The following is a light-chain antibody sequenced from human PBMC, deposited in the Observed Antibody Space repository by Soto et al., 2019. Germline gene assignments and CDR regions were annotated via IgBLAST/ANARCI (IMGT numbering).Light chain of an antibody. CDR2: GAS. CDR1: QSVSNNY. J-gene: IGKJ1*01. Sequence: EIVLTQSPGTLSLSPGERATLSCRASQSVSNNYLAWYQQKPGQAPRLLIYGASNRATGIPDRFSGSGSGTDFTRTISRLEPEGFAVYYCQQYCSAGTFGQGTKVEIK. CDR3: QQYCSAGT. V-gene: IGKV3-20*01.